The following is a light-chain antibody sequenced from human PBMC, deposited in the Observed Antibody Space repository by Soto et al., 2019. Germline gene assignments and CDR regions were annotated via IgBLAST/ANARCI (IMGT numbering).Light chain of an antibody. CDR1: QSIGRF. J-gene: IGKJ4*01. V-gene: IGKV1-5*03. CDR3: QQYNDYFT. Sequence: DIQMTQSPSTLSASVGGRVTITCRASQSIGRFLAWYQQKPGKAPKLLIYKASNLESGVPSRFSGSGSGTEFTLTISSLQPDDYATYYCQQYNDYFTFGGGTKVDIK. CDR2: KAS.